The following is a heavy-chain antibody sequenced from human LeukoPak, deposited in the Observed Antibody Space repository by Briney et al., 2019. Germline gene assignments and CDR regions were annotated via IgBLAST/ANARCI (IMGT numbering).Heavy chain of an antibody. CDR2: IKQDESEK. Sequence: PGGSLRLSCAASGFTFSNYWMSWVRQAPGKGLEWVANIKQDESEKYYVDSVKGRFTISRDNAKNLLYLQMNSLRVEDTAVYYRAREPTIFGVVIPPDYWGQGTLVTVSS. V-gene: IGHV3-7*03. J-gene: IGHJ4*02. CDR1: GFTFSNYW. D-gene: IGHD3-3*01. CDR3: AREPTIFGVVIPPDY.